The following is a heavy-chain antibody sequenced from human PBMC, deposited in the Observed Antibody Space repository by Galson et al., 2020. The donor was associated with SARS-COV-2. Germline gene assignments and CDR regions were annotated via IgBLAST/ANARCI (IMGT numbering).Heavy chain of an antibody. V-gene: IGHV3-15*01. CDR3: TTEGGDKAAAIFDS. CDR1: GFTFSYAW. CDR2: IKSKTDGGAI. J-gene: IGHJ4*02. D-gene: IGHD6-13*01. Sequence: GESLKISCTASGFTFSYAWMSWVRQAPGKGLEWVGRIKSKTDGGAIDYAAPVKGRFTISRDDSKDTLYLQMNTLKTDDTALYYCTTEGGDKAAAIFDSWGQGTLVTVSS.